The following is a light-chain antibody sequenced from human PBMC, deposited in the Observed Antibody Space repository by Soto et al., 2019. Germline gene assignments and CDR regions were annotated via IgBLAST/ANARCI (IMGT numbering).Light chain of an antibody. CDR1: QGSSSY. CDR3: QQFNSFPFT. Sequence: DIQLTQSPSFLSASVGDRVTITCRASQGSSSYLAWYQQKPGKAPKLLIYAASTLQSGVPSRFSGSGSGTEFTLTISSLQPEDFAPYYCQQFNSFPFTFGPGTEVDIK. CDR2: AAS. J-gene: IGKJ3*01. V-gene: IGKV1-9*01.